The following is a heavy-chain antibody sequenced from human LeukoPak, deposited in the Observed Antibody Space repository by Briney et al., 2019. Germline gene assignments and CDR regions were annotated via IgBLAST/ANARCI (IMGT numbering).Heavy chain of an antibody. J-gene: IGHJ3*01. CDR2: IYYSGRT. Sequence: SETLSLTCTVSGGSISGFHWNWIRQPPGKGLEWIGYIYYSGRTDSNPSLKSRVTVSVDTSKNQFNLKLTSVTAADTAMYYGARRNEFDVGGAGTMVTVSS. V-gene: IGHV4-59*08. CDR3: ARRNEFDV. CDR1: GGSISGFH.